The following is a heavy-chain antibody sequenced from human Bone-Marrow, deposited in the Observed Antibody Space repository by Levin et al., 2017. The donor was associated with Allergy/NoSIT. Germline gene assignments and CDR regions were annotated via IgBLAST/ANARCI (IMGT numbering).Heavy chain of an antibody. J-gene: IGHJ5*02. CDR1: GFTFSSYW. CDR2: INTDGTTT. CDR3: AKYYAPGTYCLDR. Sequence: PGGSLRLSCAASGFTFSSYWMYWVRQAPGKGLVWVSRINTDGTTTFYADSVKGRFTISRDNAKNTLSLQMNSLRVEDTAVYYCAKYYAPGTYCLDRWGQGTLVTVSS. V-gene: IGHV3-74*01. D-gene: IGHD3-10*01.